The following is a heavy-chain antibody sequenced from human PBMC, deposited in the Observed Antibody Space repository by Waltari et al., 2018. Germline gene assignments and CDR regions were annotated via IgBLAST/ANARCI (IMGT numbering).Heavy chain of an antibody. CDR2: INHSGST. CDR3: AREAYGSGSYSPRGVYGMDV. Sequence: QVQLQQWGAGLLKPSETLSLTCAVYGGSFSGYYWSWIRQPPGKGLEWLGEINHSGSTNSNPSLKSRVTISVDTSKNQFSLKLSSVTAADTAVYYCAREAYGSGSYSPRGVYGMDVWGQGTTVTVSS. J-gene: IGHJ6*02. D-gene: IGHD3-10*01. V-gene: IGHV4-34*01. CDR1: GGSFSGYY.